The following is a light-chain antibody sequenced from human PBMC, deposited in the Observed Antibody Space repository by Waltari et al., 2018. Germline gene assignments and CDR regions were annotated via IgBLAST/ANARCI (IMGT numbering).Light chain of an antibody. Sequence: QSALTQPASVSGSPGQSITISCTGTSSAIGSYNLVPWYQQHPGKVPKLIIYVDNKRPSGVSNRFSGSKSGNTASLTISGLQAEDEADYYCCSYSSHSTLVFGGGTKMTVL. J-gene: IGLJ3*02. CDR3: CSYSSHSTLV. CDR2: VDN. CDR1: SSAIGSYNL. V-gene: IGLV2-23*01.